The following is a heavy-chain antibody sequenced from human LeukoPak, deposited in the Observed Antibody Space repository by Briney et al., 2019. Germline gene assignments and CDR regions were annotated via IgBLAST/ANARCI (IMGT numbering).Heavy chain of an antibody. CDR1: GGSISSYY. CDR3: ARVLQHYDILTGYYLSDAFDI. J-gene: IGHJ3*02. CDR2: IYYSGST. Sequence: SETLSLTCTVSGGSISSYYWSWIRQPPGKGLEWIGYIYYSGSTNYNPSLKSRVTISVDKSKNQFSLKLSSVTAADTAVYYCARVLQHYDILTGYYLSDAFDIWGQGTMVTVSS. V-gene: IGHV4-59*12. D-gene: IGHD3-9*01.